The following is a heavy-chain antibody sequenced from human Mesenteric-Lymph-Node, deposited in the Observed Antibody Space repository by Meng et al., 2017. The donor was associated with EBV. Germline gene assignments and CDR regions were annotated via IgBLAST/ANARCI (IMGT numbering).Heavy chain of an antibody. V-gene: IGHV2-5*02. D-gene: IGHD3-10*01. J-gene: IGHJ1*01. CDR3: AHSPLWFGEWDFQH. CDR2: IYWDDDK. Sequence: QITLKESGPALXXXXXTXTLXXXFSGFSLSTSGVGVGWIRQPPGKALEWLALIYWDDDKRYSPSLKRRLTITKDTSKNQVVLTMTNMDPVDTATYFCAHSPLWFGEWDFQHWGQGTLVTVSS. CDR1: GFSLSTSGVG.